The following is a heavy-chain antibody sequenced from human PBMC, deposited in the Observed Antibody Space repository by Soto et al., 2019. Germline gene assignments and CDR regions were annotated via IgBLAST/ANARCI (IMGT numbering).Heavy chain of an antibody. CDR3: AIAAAGKPYYFDY. V-gene: IGHV4-31*03. CDR1: GGSISSGGYY. D-gene: IGHD6-13*01. CDR2: IYYSGST. J-gene: IGHJ4*02. Sequence: PSETLSLTCTVSGGSISSGGYYWSWIRQHPGKGLEWIGYIYYSGSTYYNPSLKSRVTISVDTSKNHFSLKPSSVTAADTAVYYCAIAAAGKPYYFDYWGQGTLVTVSS.